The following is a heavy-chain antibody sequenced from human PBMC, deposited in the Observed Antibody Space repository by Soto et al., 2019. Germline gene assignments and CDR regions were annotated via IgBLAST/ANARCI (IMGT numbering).Heavy chain of an antibody. CDR2: INHSGST. CDR3: ARGLGRWVAAASPYYMDV. D-gene: IGHD2-15*01. V-gene: IGHV4-34*01. CDR1: GGSFSGYY. J-gene: IGHJ6*03. Sequence: XXTLSLPCAVYGGSFSGYYWGWIRQPPGKGLEWIGEINHSGSTNYNPSLKSRVTISVDTSKNQFSLKLSSVTAADTDVFYCARGLGRWVAAASPYYMDVWGKGTTVTVSS.